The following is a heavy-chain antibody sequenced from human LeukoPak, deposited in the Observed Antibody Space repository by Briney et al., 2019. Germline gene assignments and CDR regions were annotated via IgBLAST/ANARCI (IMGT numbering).Heavy chain of an antibody. D-gene: IGHD1-26*01. Sequence: SETLSLTCTVSGGSISSSSYYWGWIRQPQGKELEWIGSIYYSGSTYYNPPIKSHITRSIDTSKNQFYRQLSSVTAADTAVYYCARQAGASDYWGQGTLVTVSS. V-gene: IGHV4-39*01. CDR2: IYYSGST. CDR3: ARQAGASDY. J-gene: IGHJ4*02. CDR1: GGSISSSSYY.